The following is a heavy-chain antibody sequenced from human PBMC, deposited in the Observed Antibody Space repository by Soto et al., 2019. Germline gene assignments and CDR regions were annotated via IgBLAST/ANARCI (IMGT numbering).Heavy chain of an antibody. CDR2: IYHSGST. CDR1: GGSISSGGYS. J-gene: IGHJ4*02. CDR3: ASARYDYSNYVVGPFDY. V-gene: IGHV4-30-2*01. D-gene: IGHD4-4*01. Sequence: SETLSLTCAVSGGSISSGGYSWSWIRQPPGKGLEWIGYIYHSGSTYYNPSLKSRVTITVDRSKNQFSLKLSSVTAADTAVYYCASARYDYSNYVVGPFDYWGQGTLVTVST.